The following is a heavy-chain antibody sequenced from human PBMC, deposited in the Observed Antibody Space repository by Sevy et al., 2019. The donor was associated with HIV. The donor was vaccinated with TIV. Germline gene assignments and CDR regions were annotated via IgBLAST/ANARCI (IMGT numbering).Heavy chain of an antibody. V-gene: IGHV3-21*01. J-gene: IGHJ4*02. CDR2: ISSSSSYI. Sequence: GGSLRLSCAASRFTFSSYSMNWVRQAPGKGLEWVSSISSSSSYIYYADSVKGRFTISRDNAKNSLYLQMNSLRAEDTAVYYCAREGGYSSDYDYWGQGTLVTVSS. CDR1: RFTFSSYS. D-gene: IGHD6-19*01. CDR3: AREGGYSSDYDY.